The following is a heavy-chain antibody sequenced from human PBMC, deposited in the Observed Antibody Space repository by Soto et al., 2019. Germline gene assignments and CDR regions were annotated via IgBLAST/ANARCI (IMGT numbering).Heavy chain of an antibody. V-gene: IGHV1-18*01. CDR1: GYTFNSYG. CDR3: ARYFWSGQLPFYFDQ. CDR2: CSAYKGNT. D-gene: IGHD3-3*01. Sequence: QVLLVQSGAEVKKPGASVKVSCKASGYTFNSYGVSWVRQAPGQGLEWMGWCSAYKGNTKYSQNLQGRVTMTIDTTTSSAYLEVRSLRSDDTAIYYCARYFWSGQLPFYFDQWGQGTLVTVSS. J-gene: IGHJ4*02.